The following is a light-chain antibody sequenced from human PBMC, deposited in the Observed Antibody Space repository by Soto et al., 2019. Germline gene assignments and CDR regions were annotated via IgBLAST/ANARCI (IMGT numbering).Light chain of an antibody. CDR2: LNN. CDR3: SSNKIGSTYV. J-gene: IGLJ1*01. CDR1: SSNIGSNT. V-gene: IGLV1-44*01. Sequence: QSVLTQPPSASGTPGQRVTVSCSGSSSNIGSNTVNWYQHLPGTAPRLLIYLNNLRPSGVPDRFSGSKSGTSASLAISGLQSEDEALYYCSSNKIGSTYVFGTGTKVTVL.